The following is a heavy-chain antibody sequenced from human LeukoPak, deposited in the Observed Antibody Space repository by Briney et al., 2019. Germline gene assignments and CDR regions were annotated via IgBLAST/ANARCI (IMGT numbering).Heavy chain of an antibody. V-gene: IGHV3-21*01. D-gene: IGHD3-10*01. J-gene: IGHJ4*02. CDR2: ISSSSSYI. CDR3: ARDHYYGSGSYRFDY. CDR1: GFTFSSYS. Sequence: PWGSLRLSCAASGFTFSSYSMNWVRQAPGKGLEWVSSISSSSSYIYYADSVKGRFTISRDNSKYMLYLQMNSLRADDTAVYYCARDHYYGSGSYRFDYWGQGTLVTVSS.